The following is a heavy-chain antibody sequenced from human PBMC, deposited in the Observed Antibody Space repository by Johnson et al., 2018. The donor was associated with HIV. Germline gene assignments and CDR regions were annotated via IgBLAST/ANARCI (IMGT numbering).Heavy chain of an antibody. CDR1: GFTFDDYG. CDR2: INWNGGST. Sequence: VQLVESGGGLVQPGGSLRLSCAASGFTFDDYGMTWVRQAPGKGLEWVSGINWNGGSTGYADSVKGRFTISRDNSRNTMYLQMNSLRAEDTAVYYCAKERGYDSSGYNRWYVPDAFDIWGQGTMVTVSS. CDR3: AKERGYDSSGYNRWYVPDAFDI. J-gene: IGHJ3*02. D-gene: IGHD3-22*01. V-gene: IGHV3-20*04.